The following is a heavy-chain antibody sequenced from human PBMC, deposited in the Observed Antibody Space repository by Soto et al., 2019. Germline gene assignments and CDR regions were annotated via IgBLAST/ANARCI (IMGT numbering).Heavy chain of an antibody. V-gene: IGHV4-30-4*01. CDR3: ARGERDIAAAGSIQVGAFDI. CDR2: IYRGGST. J-gene: IGHJ3*02. Sequence: QVQLQESGPGLVNPSQTLSLTCTVSGDYISSGDYFWSWIRPPPGKGLEWIGYIYRGGSTYNNPSLRLRVNISADTSRNQFSLKLSSVTAADTALYYCARGERDIAAAGSIQVGAFDIWGQGTMVTVSS. D-gene: IGHD6-13*01. CDR1: GDYISSGDYF.